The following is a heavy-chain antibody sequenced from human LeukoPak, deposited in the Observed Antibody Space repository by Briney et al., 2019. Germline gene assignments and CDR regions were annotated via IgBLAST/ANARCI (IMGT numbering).Heavy chain of an antibody. V-gene: IGHV3-30*02. J-gene: IGHJ4*02. Sequence: GGSLRLSCAASGFTFSSYGMHWVRQAPGKGLEWVAFIRYDGSNKYYADSVKGRFTISRDNSKNTLYLQMNSLRAEDTAVYYCAKDHGSSGWYREHYFDYWGQGTLVTVSS. D-gene: IGHD6-19*01. CDR2: IRYDGSNK. CDR3: AKDHGSSGWYREHYFDY. CDR1: GFTFSSYG.